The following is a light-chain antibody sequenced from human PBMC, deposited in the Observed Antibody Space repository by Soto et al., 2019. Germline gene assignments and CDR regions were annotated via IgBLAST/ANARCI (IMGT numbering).Light chain of an antibody. CDR3: KTYDSWPL. CDR1: QSVGIN. V-gene: IGKV3-15*01. Sequence: EIVMTQSAATVSVSPGEGGTLCCMASQSVGINLACYQQPPGQAPRVVGYGASTRATGIPARFSRSGSGTESTLTLSRLQSEDFAVYYCKTYDSWPLFGQGTRRETK. J-gene: IGKJ5*01. CDR2: GAS.